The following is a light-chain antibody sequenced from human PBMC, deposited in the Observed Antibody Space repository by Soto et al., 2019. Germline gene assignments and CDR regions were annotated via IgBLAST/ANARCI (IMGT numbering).Light chain of an antibody. CDR2: AAS. CDR1: QGIGSY. Sequence: DIQLTQSPSFLSASLGDRVTITCRASQGIGSYLAWYQQKPGKAPRLLIYAASTLQSGVPSRFSGSGSDTEFTLTISSLQPEDFATYYCQHYNSYSEAFGQGTKVELK. J-gene: IGKJ1*01. CDR3: QHYNSYSEA. V-gene: IGKV1-9*01.